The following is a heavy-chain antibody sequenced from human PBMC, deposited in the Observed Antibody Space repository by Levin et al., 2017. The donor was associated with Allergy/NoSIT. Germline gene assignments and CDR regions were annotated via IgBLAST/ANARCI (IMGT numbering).Heavy chain of an antibody. D-gene: IGHD3-22*01. CDR1: GFTLNDYY. CDR3: AREGQTYYYDSSGYDN. CDR2: ISTRSSYT. V-gene: IGHV3-11*05. Sequence: PGGSLRLSCAASGFTLNDYYMNWIRQAPGKGPEWVSYISTRSSYTNYADSVKGRFTISRDNAKNSLYLQMNSLRAEDTAVYYCAREGQTYYYDSSGYDNWGQGILVTVSS. J-gene: IGHJ4*02.